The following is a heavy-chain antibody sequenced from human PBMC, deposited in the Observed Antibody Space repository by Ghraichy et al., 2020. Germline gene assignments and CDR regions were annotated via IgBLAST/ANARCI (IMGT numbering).Heavy chain of an antibody. CDR3: ARAYDTSGFYHPFGY. J-gene: IGHJ4*02. CDR2: IYYSGNT. CDR1: GDSISGHY. Sequence: ESLNISCTVSGDSISGHYWNWLRQPPGKGLEWIGYIYYSGNTNYNPSLKSRVSISVDTSKNHFSLKLSSLTAADTAVYFCARAYDTSGFYHPFGYWGQGTLVTVSS. D-gene: IGHD3-22*01. V-gene: IGHV4-59*11.